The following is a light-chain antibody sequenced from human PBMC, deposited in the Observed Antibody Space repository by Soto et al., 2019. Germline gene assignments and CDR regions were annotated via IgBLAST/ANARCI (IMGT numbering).Light chain of an antibody. V-gene: IGKV3-15*01. CDR3: QLYNCLLIT. CDR1: QSFSSSY. J-gene: IGKJ5*01. CDR2: CAS. Sequence: DIVLTNSTSTLSLSAGERSTLSCMASQSFSSSYLAWYQQKPGQAPRLLIYCASTRATGFPARFSGSGSGTEFTLTISCLQSEDFTVYYCQLYNCLLITFCQ.